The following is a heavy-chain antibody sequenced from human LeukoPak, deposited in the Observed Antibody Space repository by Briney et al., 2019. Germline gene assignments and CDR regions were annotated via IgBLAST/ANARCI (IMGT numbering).Heavy chain of an antibody. CDR1: GGTFSSYA. Sequence: SVKVSCKTSGGTFSSYAISWVRQAPGQGLEWMGGIIPVSSTTNNAQKFQGRVTITADESTSTAYMELSSLRSEDTAVYYCARSAYTGGVFENWGQGTLVTIAS. CDR3: ARSAYTGGVFEN. V-gene: IGHV1-69*13. D-gene: IGHD2-8*02. CDR2: IIPVSSTT. J-gene: IGHJ4*02.